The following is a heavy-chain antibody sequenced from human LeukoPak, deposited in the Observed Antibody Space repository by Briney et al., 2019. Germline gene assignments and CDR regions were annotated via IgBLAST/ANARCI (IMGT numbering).Heavy chain of an antibody. CDR1: GVSISSSSYY. D-gene: IGHD3-16*01. CDR2: IYYSGST. V-gene: IGHV4-39*07. CDR3: ARETSQKGAHYMDV. J-gene: IGHJ6*03. Sequence: SETLSLTCTVSGVSISSSSYYWGWIRQPPGKGLDWIGSIYYSGSTYYNPSLKSRLTISVDTSKNQFSLKLSSVTAADTAVYYCARETSQKGAHYMDVWGKGTTVTISS.